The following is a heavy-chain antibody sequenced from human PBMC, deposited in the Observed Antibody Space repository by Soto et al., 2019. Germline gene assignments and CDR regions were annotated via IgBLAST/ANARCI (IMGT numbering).Heavy chain of an antibody. Sequence: PSETLSLTCTVSGGSISSGGYYWSWIRQHPGKGLEWIGYIYYSGSTYYNPSLKSRVTISVDTSKNQFSLKLSSVTAADTAVYYCARGSIVATILFDPWGQGTLVTVSS. D-gene: IGHD5-12*01. CDR2: IYYSGST. V-gene: IGHV4-31*03. CDR1: GGSISSGGYY. CDR3: ARGSIVATILFDP. J-gene: IGHJ5*02.